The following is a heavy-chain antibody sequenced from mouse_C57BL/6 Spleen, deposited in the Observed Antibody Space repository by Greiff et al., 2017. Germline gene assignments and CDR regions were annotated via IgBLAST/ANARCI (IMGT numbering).Heavy chain of an antibody. CDR1: GYSFTGYY. D-gene: IGHD1-1*01. CDR3: ARGYYYGSSYVDAMDY. Sequence: EVQLQESGPELVKPGASVKISCKASGYSFTGYYMHWVKQSHGNILDWIGYIYPYNGVSSYNQKFKGKATLTVDKSSSTAYMELRSLTSEDSAVYYCARGYYYGSSYVDAMDYWGQGTSVTVSS. CDR2: IYPYNGVS. V-gene: IGHV1-31*01. J-gene: IGHJ4*01.